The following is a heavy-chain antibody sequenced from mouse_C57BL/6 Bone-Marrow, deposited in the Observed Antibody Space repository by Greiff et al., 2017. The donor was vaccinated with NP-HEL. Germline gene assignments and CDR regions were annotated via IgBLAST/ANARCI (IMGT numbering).Heavy chain of an antibody. CDR3: ARSVVANYYAMDY. CDR2: IRNKANGYTT. D-gene: IGHD1-1*01. J-gene: IGHJ4*01. Sequence: EVKLVESGGGLVQPGGSLSLSCAASGFTFTDYYMSWVRQPPGKALEWLGFIRNKANGYTTEYSASVKGRFTISRDNSQSILYLQMNALRAEDSATYYCARSVVANYYAMDYWGQGTSVTVSS. V-gene: IGHV7-3*01. CDR1: GFTFTDYY.